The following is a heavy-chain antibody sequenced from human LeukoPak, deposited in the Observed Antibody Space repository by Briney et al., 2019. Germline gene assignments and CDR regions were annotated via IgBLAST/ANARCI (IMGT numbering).Heavy chain of an antibody. Sequence: SETLSLTCTVSGGSISSSSDYWGWIRQPPGKWLGWMGSIYYSGSTYYNPSRKSRLTISVETSKNQFSLKLSSVTAADTAVYYCARQSMVRGVVSYYYYGMDVWGQGTTVTVSS. D-gene: IGHD3-10*01. J-gene: IGHJ6*02. V-gene: IGHV4-39*01. CDR3: ARQSMVRGVVSYYYYGMDV. CDR1: GGSISSSSDY. CDR2: IYYSGST.